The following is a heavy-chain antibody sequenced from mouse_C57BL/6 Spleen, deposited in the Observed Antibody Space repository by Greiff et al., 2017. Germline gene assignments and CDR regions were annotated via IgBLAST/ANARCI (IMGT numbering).Heavy chain of an antibody. CDR2: INPSSGYT. J-gene: IGHJ3*01. CDR3: ARRPFSYGYDEAWFAY. CDR1: GYTFTSYT. V-gene: IGHV1-4*01. D-gene: IGHD2-2*01. Sequence: VQLQQSGAELARPGASVKMSCKASGYTFTSYTMHWVKQRPGQGLEWIGYINPSSGYTKYNQKFKDKATLTADNSSSTAYMQLSSLTSEDSAVYYCARRPFSYGYDEAWFAYWGQGTLVTVSA.